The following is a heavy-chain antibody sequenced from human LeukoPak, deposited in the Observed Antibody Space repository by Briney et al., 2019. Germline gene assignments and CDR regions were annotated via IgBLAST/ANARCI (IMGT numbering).Heavy chain of an antibody. CDR3: ARGFSSSWYYYYYYMDV. D-gene: IGHD6-13*01. CDR1: GFTFSSYW. Sequence: PGGSLRLSCAASGFTFSSYWMHWVRQAPGKGLVWVSRINSDGSSTSYADSVKGRFTISRDNAKNTLYLQMNCLRAEDTAVYYCARGFSSSWYYYYYYMDVWGKGTTVTVSS. J-gene: IGHJ6*03. V-gene: IGHV3-74*01. CDR2: INSDGSST.